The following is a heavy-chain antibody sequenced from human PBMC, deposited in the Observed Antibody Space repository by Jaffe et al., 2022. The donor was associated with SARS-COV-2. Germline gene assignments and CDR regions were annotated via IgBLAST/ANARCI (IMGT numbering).Heavy chain of an antibody. D-gene: IGHD3-22*01. CDR3: AKSVGGDSSGYYQYWYYYGMDV. CDR1: GFTFSSYG. Sequence: QVQLVESGGGVVQPGRSLRLSCAASGFTFSSYGMHWVRQAPGKGLEWVAVISYDGSNKYYADSVKGRFTISRDNSKNTLYLQMNSLRAEDTAVYYCAKSVGGDSSGYYQYWYYYGMDVWGQGTTVTVSS. J-gene: IGHJ6*02. V-gene: IGHV3-30*18. CDR2: ISYDGSNK.